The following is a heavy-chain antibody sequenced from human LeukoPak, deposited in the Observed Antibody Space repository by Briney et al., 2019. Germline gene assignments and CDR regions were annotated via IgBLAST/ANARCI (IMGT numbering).Heavy chain of an antibody. J-gene: IGHJ4*02. CDR1: GGTFSSYA. Sequence: SVKVSCKASGGTFSSYAISWVRQAPGQGLEWMGRIIPIFGTANYAQKFQGRVTITTDESTSTAYMELSSLRSEDTAVYYCARAHDYGDCVDYWGQGTLVTVSS. CDR3: ARAHDYGDCVDY. CDR2: IIPIFGTA. D-gene: IGHD4-17*01. V-gene: IGHV1-69*05.